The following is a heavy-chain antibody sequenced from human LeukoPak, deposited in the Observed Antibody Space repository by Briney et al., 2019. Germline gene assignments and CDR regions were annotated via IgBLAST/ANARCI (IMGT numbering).Heavy chain of an antibody. CDR3: TRGPIQLWLYHGMDV. CDR1: RFTFGDHA. V-gene: IGHV3-49*04. CDR2: IRSKTYGGTT. J-gene: IGHJ6*02. Sequence: GGSLRLSCTVSRFTFGDHAMSWVRQAPGKGLEWVGFIRSKTYGGTTEYAASVKGRFIISRDDSTSIAYLQMSSLKTEDTAVYYCTRGPIQLWLYHGMDVWGQGTTVTVSS. D-gene: IGHD5-18*01.